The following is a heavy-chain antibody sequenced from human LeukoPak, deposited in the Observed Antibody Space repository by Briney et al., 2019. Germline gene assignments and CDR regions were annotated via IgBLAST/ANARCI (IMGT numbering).Heavy chain of an antibody. CDR1: GGSISSYY. Sequence: SEILSLTCTVSGGSISSYYWSWIRQPAGKGLEWIGRIYTSGSTNYNPSLKSRVTMSVDTSKNQFSLKLSSVTAADTAVYYCARGSGYSGKSAFDIWGQGTMVTVSS. D-gene: IGHD1-26*01. J-gene: IGHJ3*02. V-gene: IGHV4-4*07. CDR2: IYTSGST. CDR3: ARGSGYSGKSAFDI.